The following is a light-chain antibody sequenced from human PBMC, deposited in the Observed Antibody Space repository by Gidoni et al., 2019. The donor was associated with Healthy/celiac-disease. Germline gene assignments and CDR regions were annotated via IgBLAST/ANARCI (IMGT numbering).Light chain of an antibody. CDR1: QSVSSY. V-gene: IGKV3-11*01. J-gene: IGKJ4*01. CDR3: QQRSNWPLVT. Sequence: EIVLTHSPATLSWSPGERATLPCRASQSVSSYLAWYQQNPGQAPRLLIYDASNRATGIPARFSGSGSGTDFTLTISSLETEEFAVYYCQQRSNWPLVTFGEGTKVEIK. CDR2: DAS.